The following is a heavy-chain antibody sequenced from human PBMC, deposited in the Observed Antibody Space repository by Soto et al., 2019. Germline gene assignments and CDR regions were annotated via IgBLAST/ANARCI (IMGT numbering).Heavy chain of an antibody. D-gene: IGHD3-16*01. CDR2: ISYDGSNK. CDR3: ARDPMITFGGDAFDI. CDR1: GFTFSSYA. V-gene: IGHV3-30-3*01. J-gene: IGHJ3*02. Sequence: GWSLRLSCAASGFTFSSYAMHLVRQAPGKGLEWVAVISYDGSNKYYADSVKGRLTISRDNSKNTLYLQMNSLRAEDTAVYYCARDPMITFGGDAFDIWGQGTMVTVS.